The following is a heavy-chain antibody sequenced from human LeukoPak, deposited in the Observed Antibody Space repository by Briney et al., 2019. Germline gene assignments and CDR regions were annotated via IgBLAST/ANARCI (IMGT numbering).Heavy chain of an antibody. CDR2: INHSGST. D-gene: IGHD6-19*01. CDR3: ARGRMWYSSGSYYFDY. V-gene: IGHV4-34*01. CDR1: GGSFSGYY. Sequence: SETLSLTCAVYGGSFSGYYWSWIRQPPGKGLEWIGEINHSGSTNYNPSLKSRVTISVDTSKNQFSLKLSSVTAADTAVYYCARGRMWYSSGSYYFDYWGQGTLVPVSS. J-gene: IGHJ4*02.